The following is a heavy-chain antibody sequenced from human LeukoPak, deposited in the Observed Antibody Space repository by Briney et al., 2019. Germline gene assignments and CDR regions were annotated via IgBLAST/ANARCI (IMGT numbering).Heavy chain of an antibody. CDR3: AREKIAHYDILTGYYNVGPPSPDDAFDI. CDR2: ISAYNGNT. CDR1: GYTFTSYG. V-gene: IGHV1-18*01. D-gene: IGHD3-9*01. Sequence: GASVKVSCKASGYTFTSYGISWVRQAPGQGLEWMGWISAYNGNTNYAQKLQGRVTMTTDTSTSTAYMGLRSLRSDDTAVYYCAREKIAHYDILTGYYNVGPPSPDDAFDIWGQGTMVTVSS. J-gene: IGHJ3*02.